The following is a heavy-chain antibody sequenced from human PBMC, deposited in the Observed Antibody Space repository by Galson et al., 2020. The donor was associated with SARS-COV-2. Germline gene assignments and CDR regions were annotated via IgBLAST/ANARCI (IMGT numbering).Heavy chain of an antibody. J-gene: IGHJ4*02. V-gene: IGHV3-23*01. D-gene: IGHD6-19*01. CDR1: GFTFNNYA. Sequence: GESLRLSCAASGFTFNNYAMSWVRQAPGKGLEWVSSISGSGSNTYYADSVKGRFTMSRDNSKNTLYLQMNSLGTEDTAIYYCAKDGGGWYTSGWYYFDYWGQGTLVTVSS. CDR3: AKDGGGWYTSGWYYFDY. CDR2: ISGSGSNT.